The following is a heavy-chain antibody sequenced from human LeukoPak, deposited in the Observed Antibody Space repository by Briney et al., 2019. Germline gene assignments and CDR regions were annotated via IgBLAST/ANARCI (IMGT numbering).Heavy chain of an antibody. CDR2: ISSSSSYI. J-gene: IGHJ4*01. Sequence: PGGSLRLSCAASGSTFSSYSMNWVRQAPGKGLEWVPSISSSSSYIYYADSVKGRFTISRDNAKNSLYLQMNSLRAEDTAVYYCASGYDSSGYYACYFDYWGHGTLVTVSS. V-gene: IGHV3-21*04. D-gene: IGHD3-22*01. CDR1: GSTFSSYS. CDR3: ASGYDSSGYYACYFDY.